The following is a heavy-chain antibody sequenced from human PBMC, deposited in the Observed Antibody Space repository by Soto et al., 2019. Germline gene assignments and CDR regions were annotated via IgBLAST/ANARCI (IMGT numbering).Heavy chain of an antibody. CDR3: ARHPERIAQIGWFDP. V-gene: IGHV3-48*01. CDR1: GLTFRSYS. J-gene: IGHJ5*02. CDR2: ISSSSSTI. D-gene: IGHD6-13*01. Sequence: GGSMRLSCAASGLTFRSYSVNWVRKDPGKGLEWVSYISSSSSTIYYADSVKGRFTISRDNAENSLYLQMNSLSADDTAVYYCARHPERIAQIGWFDPWGQGTLVTVSS.